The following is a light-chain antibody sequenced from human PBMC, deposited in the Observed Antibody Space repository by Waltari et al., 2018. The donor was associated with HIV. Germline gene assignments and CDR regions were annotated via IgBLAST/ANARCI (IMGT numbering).Light chain of an antibody. CDR1: SGSVSTTYY. CDR2: NTH. Sequence: QTVVTQEPSFSVSPGVTVTLTCGLSSGSVSTTYYPSWYHQTPGQAQRTPLYNTHPRVSGGPDVLSGSILGNKAAPTITGAQADDESDYYCVLYMGSGLRVFGGGTKLTVL. V-gene: IGLV8-61*01. J-gene: IGLJ3*02. CDR3: VLYMGSGLRV.